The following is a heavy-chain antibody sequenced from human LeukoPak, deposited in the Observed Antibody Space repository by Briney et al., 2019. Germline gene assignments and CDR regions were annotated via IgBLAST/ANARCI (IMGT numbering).Heavy chain of an antibody. CDR1: GGSISGFR. CDR2: IYYSGST. Sequence: SETLSLTCTVSGGSISGFRWSWTRQPPGKGLDWIGYIYYSGSTNFNPSLKSRVTISLDTSKNQFSLNLRSVTAADTAVYYCARIQGDGLVDYWGQGTLVTVSS. D-gene: IGHD2-21*01. J-gene: IGHJ4*02. V-gene: IGHV4-59*01. CDR3: ARIQGDGLVDY.